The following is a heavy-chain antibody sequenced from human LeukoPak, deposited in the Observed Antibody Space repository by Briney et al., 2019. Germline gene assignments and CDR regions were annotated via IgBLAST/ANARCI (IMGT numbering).Heavy chain of an antibody. V-gene: IGHV3-23*01. J-gene: IGHJ4*02. Sequence: GGSLRLSCAASGFTFSSYAMSWVRQAPGKGLERVSGITGSGHTTYYADSVKGRFTISRDNSKNTLYLQMNSLKAEDTAVYYCARVIRSSGWYVDYWGQGTLVTVSS. CDR2: ITGSGHTT. CDR3: ARVIRSSGWYVDY. CDR1: GFTFSSYA. D-gene: IGHD6-19*01.